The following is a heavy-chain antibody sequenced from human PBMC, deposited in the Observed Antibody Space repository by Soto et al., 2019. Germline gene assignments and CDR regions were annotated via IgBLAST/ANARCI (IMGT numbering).Heavy chain of an antibody. CDR1: GFTFSSYA. CDR2: ISGSVGST. V-gene: IGHV3-23*01. D-gene: IGHD1-26*01. CDR3: AKDQVGATGNWFDP. J-gene: IGHJ5*02. Sequence: GGSLRLSCAASGFTFSSYAMSWVRQAPGKGLEWVSAISGSVGSTYYADSVKGRFTISRDNSKNTLYLQMNSLRAEDTAVYYCAKDQVGATGNWFDPWGQGTLVTVSS.